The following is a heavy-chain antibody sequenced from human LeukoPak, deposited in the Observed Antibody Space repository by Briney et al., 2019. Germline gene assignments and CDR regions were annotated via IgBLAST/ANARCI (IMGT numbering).Heavy chain of an antibody. Sequence: PGRSLRLSCAASGFTLRIYAMHWVRQAPGKGLEWDAVISYDGSNKYYADSVKGRFTISRDNSKNTLYLQMNSLRAEDTAVYYCARVEEPGIAVAGSRAMDVWGKGTTVTVSS. CDR1: GFTLRIYA. J-gene: IGHJ6*04. CDR3: ARVEEPGIAVAGSRAMDV. CDR2: ISYDGSNK. V-gene: IGHV3-30*04. D-gene: IGHD6-19*01.